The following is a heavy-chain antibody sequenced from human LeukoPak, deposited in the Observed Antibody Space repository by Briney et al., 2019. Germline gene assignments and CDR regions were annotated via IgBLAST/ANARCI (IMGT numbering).Heavy chain of an antibody. CDR3: AKDQGYSYGYVSY. Sequence: GGSLRLSCAASGFTFSLFAMHWVRQSPGKGLEWVAVISYDGSNKYYADSVKGRFTISRDNSKDTLYLQMNSLRPEDTAVYYCAKDQGYSYGYVSYWGQGTLVTVSS. CDR2: ISYDGSNK. V-gene: IGHV3-30*04. J-gene: IGHJ4*02. D-gene: IGHD5-18*01. CDR1: GFTFSLFA.